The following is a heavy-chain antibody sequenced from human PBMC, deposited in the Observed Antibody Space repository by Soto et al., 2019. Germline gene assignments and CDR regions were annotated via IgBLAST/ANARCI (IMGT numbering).Heavy chain of an antibody. CDR2: IIPMFVTA. D-gene: IGHD5-12*01. J-gene: IGHJ4*02. V-gene: IGHV1-69*12. CDR3: ASGMQLWLRRINDGYSG. CDR1: GGTFSTYA. Sequence: QVQLVQSGAEVKKPESSVKVSCKAPGGTFSTYAISWVRQAPGQGLEWMGGIIPMFVTANYAQRFQDRVTITGEESTKTVYKELGILRSATTAVYFCASGMQLWLRRINDGYSGWGQGALVTVSS.